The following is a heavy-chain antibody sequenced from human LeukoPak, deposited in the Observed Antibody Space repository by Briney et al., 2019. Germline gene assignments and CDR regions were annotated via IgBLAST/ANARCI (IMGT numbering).Heavy chain of an antibody. V-gene: IGHV3-30*18. CDR2: ISYDGGDK. D-gene: IGHD6-13*01. CDR3: AKDWDIAAAGYYFDY. J-gene: IGHJ4*02. CDR1: GFTFSSYG. Sequence: GGSLRLSCAASGFTFSSYGMHWVRQAPGKGLEWVAVISYDGGDKHYADSVKGRFTISRDNSKNTLYLQMNSLRAEDTAVYYCAKDWDIAAAGYYFDYWGQGTLVTVSS.